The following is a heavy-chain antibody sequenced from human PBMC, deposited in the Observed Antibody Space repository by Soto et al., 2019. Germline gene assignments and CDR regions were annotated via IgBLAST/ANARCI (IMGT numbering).Heavy chain of an antibody. J-gene: IGHJ4*02. CDR3: ARKFLDRVAVAAAYYFDY. CDR2: ISANGGST. Sequence: VQLLESGGGLVQPGGSLRLSCAASGFIFSNYAMNWVRQAPGKGLEWVSTISANGGSTYYTDSVKGRFTISRDQSKNTLYLQVSSLRAEDTAVYYCARKFLDRVAVAAAYYFDYWGQGTLVTVSS. V-gene: IGHV3-23*01. D-gene: IGHD6-19*01. CDR1: GFIFSNYA.